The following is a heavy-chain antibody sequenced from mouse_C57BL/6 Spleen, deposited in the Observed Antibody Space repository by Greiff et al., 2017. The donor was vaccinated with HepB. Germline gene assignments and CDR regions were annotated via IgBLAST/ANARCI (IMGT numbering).Heavy chain of an antibody. J-gene: IGHJ1*03. CDR3: ARYGSSHLWYFDV. CDR1: GFTFSDYG. CDR2: ISSGSSTI. V-gene: IGHV5-17*01. D-gene: IGHD1-1*01. Sequence: EVKVEESGGGLVKPGGSLKLSCAASGFTFSDYGMHWVRQAPEKGLEWVAYISSGSSTIYYADTVKGRFTISRDNAKNTLFLQMTSLRSEDTAMYYCARYGSSHLWYFDVWGTGTTVTVSS.